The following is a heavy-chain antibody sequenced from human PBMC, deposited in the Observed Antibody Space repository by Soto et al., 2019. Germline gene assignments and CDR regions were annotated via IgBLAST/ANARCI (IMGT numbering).Heavy chain of an antibody. Sequence: QVQLQESGPGLVKPSQTLSLTCTVSGGSISSGDYYWSWIRQPPGKGLEWIGYIYYSGSTYYNPSLKRRVTISVDTSKNQFSLKLSSVTAADTAVYYCARDQRFLEWLHRTPRFGMDVWGQGTTVTVSS. V-gene: IGHV4-30-4*01. CDR2: IYYSGST. D-gene: IGHD3-3*01. J-gene: IGHJ6*02. CDR3: ARDQRFLEWLHRTPRFGMDV. CDR1: GGSISSGDYY.